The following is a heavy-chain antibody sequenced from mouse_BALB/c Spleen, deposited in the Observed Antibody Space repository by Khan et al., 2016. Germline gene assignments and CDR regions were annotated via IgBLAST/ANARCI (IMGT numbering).Heavy chain of an antibody. D-gene: IGHD2-12*01. V-gene: IGHV3-2*02. Sequence: EEELVESGPGLVKPSQSLSLTCTVTGYSITSDYAWNWIRQFPGNKLESMGYISYSGSTSYNPSLKSRISITRDTSTHQFFLQLNSGTTEDRASYYCARCGRRGDFDYGGQGTTLTVSS. CDR1: GYSITSDYA. CDR2: ISYSGST. CDR3: ARCGRRGDFDY. J-gene: IGHJ2*01.